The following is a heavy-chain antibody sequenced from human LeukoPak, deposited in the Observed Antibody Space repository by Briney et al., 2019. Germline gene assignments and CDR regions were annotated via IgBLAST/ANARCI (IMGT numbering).Heavy chain of an antibody. V-gene: IGHV3-9*03. CDR1: GFTFDDYA. J-gene: IGHJ6*03. Sequence: GRSLRLSCAASGFTFDDYAMHWVRQAPGKGLEWVSGISWNSGSIGYADSVKGRFTISRDNAKNSLYLQMNSLRAEDMALYYCAKGHGRDYYYYYMDVWGKGTTVTVSS. CDR3: AKGHGRDYYYYYMDV. CDR2: ISWNSGSI. D-gene: IGHD1-26*01.